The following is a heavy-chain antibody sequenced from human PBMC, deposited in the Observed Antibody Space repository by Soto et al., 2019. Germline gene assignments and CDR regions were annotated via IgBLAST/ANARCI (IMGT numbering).Heavy chain of an antibody. J-gene: IGHJ4*02. CDR2: IYHSGST. D-gene: IGHD6-19*01. CDR3: AGGLGADSSWKD. V-gene: IGHV4-4*02. CDR1: GGSISSSNW. Sequence: QVQLQESGPGLVKPSGTLSLTCAVSGGSISSSNWWSWVRQPPGKGLEWIGEIYHSGSTNYNPSLHGRVPISVDKSKDQFSLKLSFVTGADTGVYYCAGGLGADSSWKDWGQGTLVTVSS.